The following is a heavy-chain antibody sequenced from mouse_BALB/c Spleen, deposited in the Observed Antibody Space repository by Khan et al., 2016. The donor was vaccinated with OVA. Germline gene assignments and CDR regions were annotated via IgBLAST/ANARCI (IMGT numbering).Heavy chain of an antibody. CDR1: GFTFSSYG. Sequence: EVQLQESGGDLVKPGGSLKLSCAASGFTFSSYGMSWVRQTPDKRLEWVATISSGGSHTYYPDSVKGRFTISRDNATNTLYLQMSSLKSEDTAMYYCARHETTMILFAYWGQGTLVTVSA. J-gene: IGHJ3*01. CDR2: ISSGGSHT. D-gene: IGHD2-4*01. V-gene: IGHV5-6*01. CDR3: ARHETTMILFAY.